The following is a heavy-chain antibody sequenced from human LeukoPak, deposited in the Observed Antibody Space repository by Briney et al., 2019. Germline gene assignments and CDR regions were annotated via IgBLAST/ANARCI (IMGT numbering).Heavy chain of an antibody. V-gene: IGHV1-24*01. CDR3: ARGSSGGSYLPYYFDY. J-gene: IGHJ4*02. CDR2: FDPEDGET. D-gene: IGHD1-26*01. CDR1: GYTLTELS. Sequence: GASVKVSCKVSGYTLTELSMHWVRQAPGKGLEWMGGFDPEDGETIYAQKFQGRVTMARDTSISTAYMELSSLRSDDTALYYCARGSSGGSYLPYYFDYWGQGTLVTVSS.